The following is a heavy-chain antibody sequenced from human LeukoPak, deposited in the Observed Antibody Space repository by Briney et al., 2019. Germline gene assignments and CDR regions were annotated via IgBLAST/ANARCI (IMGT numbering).Heavy chain of an antibody. D-gene: IGHD1-1*01. CDR2: IYPGDSDT. CDR3: AVEVSTSGFDAFDI. J-gene: IGHJ3*02. CDR1: GYSFTDYW. Sequence: GESLKISCKGSGYSFTDYWIGWVRQMPGKGLEWMGIIYPGDSDTRYSPSFQGQVTISADKSINTAYLQWSSLKASDTAMYYCAVEVSTSGFDAFDIWGQGTMVTVSS. V-gene: IGHV5-51*01.